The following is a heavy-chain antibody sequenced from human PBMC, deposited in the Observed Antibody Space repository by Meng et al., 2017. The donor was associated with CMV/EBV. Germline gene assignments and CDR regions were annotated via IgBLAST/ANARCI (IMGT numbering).Heavy chain of an antibody. V-gene: IGHV4-34*01. CDR1: GGSFSGYY. Sequence: SETLSLTCAVYGGSFSGYYWSWIRQPPGKGLEWIGEINHSGSTNYNPSLKSRVTISVDTSKNQLSLKLSSVTAADTAVYYCARGVPAASRRPGGWFDPWGQGTLVTVSS. CDR3: ARGVPAASRRPGGWFDP. D-gene: IGHD2-2*01. J-gene: IGHJ5*02. CDR2: INHSGST.